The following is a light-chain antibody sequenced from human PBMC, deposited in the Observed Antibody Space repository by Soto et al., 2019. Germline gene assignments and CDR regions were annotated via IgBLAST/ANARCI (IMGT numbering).Light chain of an antibody. Sequence: QSVLTQPRSVSGSPGQSVTISCTGTSGDVGGYNFVSWYQQHPGKVPTLVIFDVSHRPSGVPDRFSGSKSGNTASLTISGLPAEDEADYYCCSYGGSYTWVFGGGTKLTVL. CDR3: CSYGGSYTWV. CDR2: DVS. V-gene: IGLV2-11*01. J-gene: IGLJ2*01. CDR1: SGDVGGYNF.